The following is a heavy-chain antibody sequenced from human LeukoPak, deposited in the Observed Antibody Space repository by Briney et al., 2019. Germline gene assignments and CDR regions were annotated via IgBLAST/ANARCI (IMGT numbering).Heavy chain of an antibody. CDR2: ISAYNGNT. CDR3: ARAWIAYYYDSSGYSPDY. D-gene: IGHD3-22*01. V-gene: IGHV1-18*01. J-gene: IGHJ4*02. CDR1: GYTFTSYG. Sequence: ASVKVSCKASGYTFTSYGISWVRQAPGQGLEWMGWISAYNGNTNYAQKLQGRVTMTTDTSTSTAYMELRSLRSDDTAVYYCARAWIAYYYDSSGYSPDYWGQGTLVTVSS.